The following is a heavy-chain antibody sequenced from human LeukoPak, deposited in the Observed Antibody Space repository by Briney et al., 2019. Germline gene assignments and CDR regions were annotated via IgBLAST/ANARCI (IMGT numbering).Heavy chain of an antibody. Sequence: SETLSLTCTVSGGSISSYYWGWIRQPPGKGLEWIGSIYYSGSTYYNPSLKSRVTISVDTSKNQFSLKLSSVTAADTAVYYCARRSSGWYSFDYWGQGTLVTVSS. CDR3: ARRSSGWYSFDY. CDR2: IYYSGST. J-gene: IGHJ4*02. D-gene: IGHD6-19*01. V-gene: IGHV4-39*01. CDR1: GGSISSYY.